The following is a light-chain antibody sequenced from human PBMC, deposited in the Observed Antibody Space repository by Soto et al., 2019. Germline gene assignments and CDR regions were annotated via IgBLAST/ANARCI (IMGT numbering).Light chain of an antibody. CDR3: QSVDGKYVV. CDR2: EDS. CDR1: SGSIASDY. Sequence: NFMLTQPHSVSESPGQTVTISCTRSSGSIASDYVQWYQQRPGSAPINVIFEDSQRPSGVPDRFSGSIDSSSISASLTISRLTTDDAADYYCQSVDGKYVVFGGGTKVTVL. J-gene: IGLJ2*01. V-gene: IGLV6-57*04.